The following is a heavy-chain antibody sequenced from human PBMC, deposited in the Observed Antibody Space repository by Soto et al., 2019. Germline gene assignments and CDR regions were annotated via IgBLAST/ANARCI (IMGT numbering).Heavy chain of an antibody. Sequence: EVQLLESGGGLVQPGGSLRLSCAASGFTFTTYAMTWVRQAPGKGLEWVSAISGSGGSTYYADSVKGRFTISRDNSKNMLYLQMNSLRAEDTAVYYCAKNWDTTFSSSSHWGQGTRVTVSS. V-gene: IGHV3-23*01. CDR3: AKNWDTTFSSSSH. J-gene: IGHJ4*02. CDR2: ISGSGGST. CDR1: GFTFTTYA. D-gene: IGHD6-6*01.